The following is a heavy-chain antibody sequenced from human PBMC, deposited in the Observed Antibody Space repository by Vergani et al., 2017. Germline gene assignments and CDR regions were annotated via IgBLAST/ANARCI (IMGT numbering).Heavy chain of an antibody. D-gene: IGHD3-16*02. V-gene: IGHV6-1*01. CDR3: STTGPDDYVWGSYRYAPFDI. Sequence: QVQLQQSGPGLVKPSQTLSLTCAISGDSVSSNSAAWNWIRQSPSRGLERLGRTYYRSKWYNDYAVSVKSRITINPDTSKNQFSLHLHSVTPEDTAVYYCSTTGPDDYVWGSYRYAPFDIWGQGTMVTVSS. CDR1: GDSVSSNSAA. CDR2: TYYRSKWYN. J-gene: IGHJ3*02.